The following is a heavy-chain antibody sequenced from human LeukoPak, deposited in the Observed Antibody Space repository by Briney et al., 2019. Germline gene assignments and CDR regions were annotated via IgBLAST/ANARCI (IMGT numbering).Heavy chain of an antibody. Sequence: GGSLRLSCAASGFTFSSYAMHWVRQAPGKGLEWVAVISYDGSNKYYADSVKGRFTIYRDNSKNTLYLQMNSLRAEDTAVYYCARESSGDYFDYWGQGTLVTVSS. D-gene: IGHD3-10*01. V-gene: IGHV3-30-3*01. J-gene: IGHJ4*02. CDR3: ARESSGDYFDY. CDR2: ISYDGSNK. CDR1: GFTFSSYA.